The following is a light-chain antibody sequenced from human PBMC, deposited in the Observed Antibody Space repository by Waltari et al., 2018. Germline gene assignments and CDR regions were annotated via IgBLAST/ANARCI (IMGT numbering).Light chain of an antibody. CDR3: CSTDCSGNHGV. J-gene: IGLJ3*02. CDR1: ALPKKN. CDR2: DDR. Sequence: SFELTQPPSVSVSPGPTARIPCFGGALPKKNAYWYQHKSGQAPVLVIYDDRERPSGSPVTVSGSSSETMATLTISGAQVEDEADYDCCSTDCSGNHGVFGGGTKLTVL. V-gene: IGLV3-10*01.